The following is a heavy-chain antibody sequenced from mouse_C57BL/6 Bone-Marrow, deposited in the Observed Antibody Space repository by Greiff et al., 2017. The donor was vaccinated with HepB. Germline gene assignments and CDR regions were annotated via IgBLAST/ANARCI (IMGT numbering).Heavy chain of an antibody. D-gene: IGHD2-3*01. V-gene: IGHV5-6*01. Sequence: EVQLQESGGDLVKPGGSLKLSCAASGFTFSSYGMSWVRQTPDKRLEWVATISSGGSYTYYPDSVKGRFTISRDNAKNTLYLQMSSLTSEDTAMYYCARQDGYPDYWGQGTTLTVSS. CDR1: GFTFSSYG. J-gene: IGHJ2*01. CDR2: ISSGGSYT. CDR3: ARQDGYPDY.